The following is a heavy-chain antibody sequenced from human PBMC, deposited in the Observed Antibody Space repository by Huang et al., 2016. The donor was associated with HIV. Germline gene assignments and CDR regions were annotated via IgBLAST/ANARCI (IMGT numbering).Heavy chain of an antibody. CDR2: ISYDGSNK. J-gene: IGHJ1*01. V-gene: IGHV3-30*03. D-gene: IGHD6-19*01. CDR1: GFIFSNYG. CDR3: ALKGDSSGWEYFRH. Sequence: QVQLVESGGGVVQPGRSLRLSCAASGFIFSNYGMHWVRQAPGKGLEWVALISYDGSNKYYTDSVKGRFSISRDNSKNTLYLQMNSRRAEDTAVYYCALKGDSSGWEYFRHWGQGTLVTVSS.